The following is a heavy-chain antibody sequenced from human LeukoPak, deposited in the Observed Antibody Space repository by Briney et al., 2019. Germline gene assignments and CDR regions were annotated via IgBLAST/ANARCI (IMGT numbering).Heavy chain of an antibody. Sequence: GGSLRLSCAASGFTFSSYAMSWVRQAPGKGLEWVSSIRVSGGSTDYADCVKGRFTISRDNSKSTLYLQMSSLRADDTAVYYCAKRRTAARGFFDYWGQGTLVTVSS. V-gene: IGHV3-23*01. CDR3: AKRRTAARGFFDY. J-gene: IGHJ4*02. CDR1: GFTFSSYA. D-gene: IGHD3-10*01. CDR2: IRVSGGST.